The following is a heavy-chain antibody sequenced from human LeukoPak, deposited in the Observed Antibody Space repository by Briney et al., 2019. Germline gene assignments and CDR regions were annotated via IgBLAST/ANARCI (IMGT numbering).Heavy chain of an antibody. CDR2: IYSGGST. J-gene: IGHJ5*02. CDR3: ARVQYYYDSSGYNWFDP. V-gene: IGHV3-53*01. CDR1: GFTFDDYG. D-gene: IGHD3-22*01. Sequence: GGSLRLSCAASGFTFDDYGMHWVRQAPGKGLEWVSVIYSGGSTYYADSVKGRFTISRDNSKNTLYLQMNSLRAEDTAVYYCARVQYYYDSSGYNWFDPWGQGTLVTVSS.